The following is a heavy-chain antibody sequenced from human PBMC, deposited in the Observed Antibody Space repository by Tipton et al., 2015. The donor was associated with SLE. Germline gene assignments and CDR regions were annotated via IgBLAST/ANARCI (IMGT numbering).Heavy chain of an antibody. Sequence: PGLVKPSETLSLTCNVSGGSISSSSYYWGWIRQPPGKGLELIGSIYYSGSTYYNPSLKSRVTISVDTSKNQVSLKLSSVTAADTAVYYCVTAAGRKDAFDIWGQGTLATVSS. D-gene: IGHD6-13*01. CDR1: GGSISSSSYY. CDR3: VTAAGRKDAFDI. J-gene: IGHJ3*02. CDR2: IYYSGST. V-gene: IGHV4-39*07.